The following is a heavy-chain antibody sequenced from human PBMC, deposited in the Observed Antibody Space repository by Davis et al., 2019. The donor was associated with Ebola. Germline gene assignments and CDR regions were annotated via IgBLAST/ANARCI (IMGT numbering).Heavy chain of an antibody. V-gene: IGHV3-23*01. D-gene: IGHD4-17*01. CDR3: AREPTGNYYYVYGMDV. CDR2: ISSGGGGK. Sequence: GESLKISCAASGFTFGSSAMNWVRQAPGTGLEWVSGISSGGGGKYYADSVKGGFTISRDLSKNTPHLQMNSLRVEDTAVYFCAREPTGNYYYVYGMDVWGKGTTVTVSS. CDR1: GFTFGSSA. J-gene: IGHJ6*04.